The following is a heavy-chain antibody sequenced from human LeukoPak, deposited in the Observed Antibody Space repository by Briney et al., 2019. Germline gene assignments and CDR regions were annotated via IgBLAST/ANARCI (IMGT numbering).Heavy chain of an antibody. CDR1: GYSFSTYW. J-gene: IGHJ4*02. V-gene: IGHV5-51*01. D-gene: IGHD5-24*01. CDR2: IYPGGSET. CDR3: ARASRDGYNQNFDH. Sequence: GESLKISCKGLGYSFSTYWNAWVRQRPGKGLEWMGIIYPGGSETRYDPSFQGQVTTSADTSASTAYLQWSSLRASDTAMYYCARASRDGYNQNFDHWGQGTQVTVSS.